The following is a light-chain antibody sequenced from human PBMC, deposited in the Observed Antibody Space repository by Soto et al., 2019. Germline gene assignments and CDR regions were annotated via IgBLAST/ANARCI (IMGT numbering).Light chain of an antibody. CDR1: QGLSNY. CDR2: AAS. CDR3: QKYNSAPWT. J-gene: IGKJ1*01. Sequence: DIPMTQSPSSLSASVGDRVTITCRASQGLSNYLAWYQQKPGKVPKLLIYAASILQSGVPSRFSGSGSGTDFTLTISSLQPEDVATYYCQKYNSAPWTFGQGTKVEIK. V-gene: IGKV1-27*01.